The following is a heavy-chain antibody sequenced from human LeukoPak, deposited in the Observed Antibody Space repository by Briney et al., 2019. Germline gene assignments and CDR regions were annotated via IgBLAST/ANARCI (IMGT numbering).Heavy chain of an antibody. CDR2: ISAYNGNT. CDR3: ARDFSGVGATLANYYYGMDV. D-gene: IGHD1-26*01. V-gene: IGHV1-18*01. CDR1: GYTFTSYG. Sequence: ASVKVSCKASGYTFTSYGISWVRQAPGQGLEWMGWISAYNGNTNYAQKFQGRVTMTRDTSISTAYMELSRLRSDDTAVYYCARDFSGVGATLANYYYGMDVWGQGTTVTVSS. J-gene: IGHJ6*02.